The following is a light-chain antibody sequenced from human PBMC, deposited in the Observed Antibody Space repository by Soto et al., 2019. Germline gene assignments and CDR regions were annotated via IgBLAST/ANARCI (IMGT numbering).Light chain of an antibody. CDR3: QQYAESSPT. J-gene: IGKJ4*01. Sequence: IVLTQSPVTLSLSPGEVATLSCGASQTITFNFLAWYQQKPGLAPRLLVYDASIRATCIPGRFNGSLSVTDFTLTISRLESEDFAVYYGQQYAESSPTFCGGTRVEI. CDR2: DAS. V-gene: IGKV3D-20*01. CDR1: QTITFNF.